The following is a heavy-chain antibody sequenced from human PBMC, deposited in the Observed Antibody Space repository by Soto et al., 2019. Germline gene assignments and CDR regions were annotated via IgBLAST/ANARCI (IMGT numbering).Heavy chain of an antibody. Sequence: DSVKVSCKSSGYTFTAYGIHWVRQAPGQRLEWMGWINTGNGHTKYSQKFQGRVTITRDTSARTTYMKLNSLRSEDTAVYYCASRGYDFWSGLDPWGQGTLVTVSS. J-gene: IGHJ5*02. V-gene: IGHV1-3*04. CDR1: GYTFTAYG. D-gene: IGHD3-3*01. CDR3: ASRGYDFWSGLDP. CDR2: INTGNGHT.